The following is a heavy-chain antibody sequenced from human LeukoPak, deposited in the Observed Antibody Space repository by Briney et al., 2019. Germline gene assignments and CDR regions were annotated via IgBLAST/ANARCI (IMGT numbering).Heavy chain of an antibody. CDR3: ARRSRRHVGYGMDV. CDR2: IYYNGDT. CDR1: GGSISSYY. D-gene: IGHD6-25*01. Sequence: SETLSLTCTVSGGSISSYYWSWIRQPPGKGLEWIGYIYYNGDTNYNPSLKSRVTISVDTSKSNFSLRLTSVTAVDTAVYYCARRSRRHVGYGMDVWGQGTTVTVSS. J-gene: IGHJ6*02. V-gene: IGHV4-59*01.